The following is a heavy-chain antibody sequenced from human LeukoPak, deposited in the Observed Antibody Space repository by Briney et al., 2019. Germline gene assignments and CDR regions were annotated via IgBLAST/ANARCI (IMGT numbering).Heavy chain of an antibody. V-gene: IGHV3-30*03. J-gene: IGHJ3*02. CDR2: ITSDGSKK. Sequence: PGGSLRLSCAASGFTFSSYSMNWVRQAPGKGLEWVAAITSDGSKKYYADSVKGRFTISRDNSKNTLYLQMNSLRADDTAVYFCARTSLRYFGSGSYSLDVFDIWGQGTMVTVSS. CDR3: ARTSLRYFGSGSYSLDVFDI. CDR1: GFTFSSYS. D-gene: IGHD3-10*01.